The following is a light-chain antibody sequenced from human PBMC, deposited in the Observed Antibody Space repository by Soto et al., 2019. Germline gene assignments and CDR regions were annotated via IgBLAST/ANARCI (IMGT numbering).Light chain of an antibody. V-gene: IGLV4-69*01. Sequence: QLVLTQSPSASASLGASVNLTCTLSSGHSNYAIAWHQQQPEKGPRFLMKLNSDGSHSKGDGIPDRFSGSSSGAERYLTIATLQSEDEADYCCQTWVTGIHIFGGGTKLTVL. J-gene: IGLJ2*01. CDR3: QTWVTGIHI. CDR1: SGHSNYA. CDR2: LNSDGSH.